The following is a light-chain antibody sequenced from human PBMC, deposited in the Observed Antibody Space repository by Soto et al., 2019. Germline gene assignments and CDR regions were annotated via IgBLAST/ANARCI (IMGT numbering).Light chain of an antibody. Sequence: LTQPASVSGSPGQSIAISCTGTSSDVGGYNFVSWYQQHPGKAPKLMIHEVSNRPSGVSDRFSGSKSGNAASLTISGFQAVDEADYYCCSYAGSSTPLIFGTGTKGHRP. CDR3: CSYAGSSTPLI. J-gene: IGLJ1*01. CDR1: SSDVGGYNF. V-gene: IGLV2-23*02. CDR2: EVS.